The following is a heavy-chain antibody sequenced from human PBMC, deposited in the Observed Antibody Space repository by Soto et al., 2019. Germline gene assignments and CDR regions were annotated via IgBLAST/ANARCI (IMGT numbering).Heavy chain of an antibody. D-gene: IGHD6-13*01. CDR1: GGSFSNYY. CDR3: ARGNGIASRTADS. V-gene: IGHV4-34*01. CDR2: INQSGIT. J-gene: IGHJ4*02. Sequence: SETLSLTCAVYGGSFSNYYWSWIRQPPGKGLEWIGEINQSGITNYNPSPKSRVTISEDASKSQFSLKLSSVTAADTAVYYCARGNGIASRTADSWGQGTLVTVSS.